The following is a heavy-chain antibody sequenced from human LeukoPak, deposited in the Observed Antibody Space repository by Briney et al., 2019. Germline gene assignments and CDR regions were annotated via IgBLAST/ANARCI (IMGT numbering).Heavy chain of an antibody. Sequence: GGSLRLYCAASGFTFTTYWMHWVRQAPGKGLVWVSHINSDRSITSYADSVKGRFTISRDNAKNTLYLQMNSLRAEDTAVYYCARDAVDTANAVWGQGTTVTVSS. J-gene: IGHJ6*02. CDR3: ARDAVDTANAV. CDR2: INSDRSIT. V-gene: IGHV3-74*01. D-gene: IGHD5-18*01. CDR1: GFTFTTYW.